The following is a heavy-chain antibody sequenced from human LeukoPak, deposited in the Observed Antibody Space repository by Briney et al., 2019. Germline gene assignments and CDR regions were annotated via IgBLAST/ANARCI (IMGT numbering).Heavy chain of an antibody. J-gene: IGHJ4*02. CDR1: GFTFSGYA. CDR3: AKPYSSGWLESFDY. V-gene: IGHV3-23*01. D-gene: IGHD6-19*01. CDR2: ISGSGGST. Sequence: GGSLRLSCAASGFTFSGYAMSWVRQAPGKGLEWVSAISGSGGSTYYADSVKGRFTISRDNSKNTLYLQMNSLRAEDTAVYYCAKPYSSGWLESFDYWGQGTLVTVSS.